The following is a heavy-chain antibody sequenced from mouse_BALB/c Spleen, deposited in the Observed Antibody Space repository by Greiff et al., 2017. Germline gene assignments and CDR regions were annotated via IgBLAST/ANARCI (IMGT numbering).Heavy chain of an antibody. D-gene: IGHD2-1*01. J-gene: IGHJ4*01. CDR2: ILPGSGST. CDR1: GYTFSSYW. V-gene: IGHV1-9*01. CDR3: ARSLYGNFAMDY. Sequence: VQLQQSGAELMKPGASVKISCKATGYTFSSYWIEWVKQRPGHGLEWIGEILPGSGSTNYNEKFKGKATFTADTSSSTAYMQLSSLTSEDSAVYYCARSLYGNFAMDYWGQGTSVTVSS.